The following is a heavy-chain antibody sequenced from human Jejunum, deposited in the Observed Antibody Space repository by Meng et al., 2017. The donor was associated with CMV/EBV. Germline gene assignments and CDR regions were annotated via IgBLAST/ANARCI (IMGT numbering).Heavy chain of an antibody. V-gene: IGHV2-5*02. D-gene: IGHD2-2*01. J-gene: IGHJ5*02. CDR1: GFSLSTSEVG. CDR2: IYWDDDK. Sequence: HITLKESGPTLVKPTQTLTLPCTFSGFSLSTSEVGVGWIRQPPGKALEWLAVIYWDDDKRYSPSLKSRLTITKDTSKNQVVLTLTNMDPVDTATYYCALFTRSWFDPWGQGTLVTVSS. CDR3: ALFTRSWFDP.